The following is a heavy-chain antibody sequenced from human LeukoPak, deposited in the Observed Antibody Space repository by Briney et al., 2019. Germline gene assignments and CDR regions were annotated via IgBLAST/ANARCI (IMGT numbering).Heavy chain of an antibody. V-gene: IGHV3-11*03. J-gene: IGHJ4*02. CDR1: GFSFRGYY. CDR3: ARTAGRGPGGHFDY. Sequence: GGSLRLSCAASGFSFRGYYMSWIRQAPGKGLEWVAYISDSGSYTNHADSVRGRFTISRDNAKKSLFLQMINLRADDTAVYFCARTAGRGPGGHFDYWGQGALVTVSS. CDR2: ISDSGSYT. D-gene: IGHD3-16*01.